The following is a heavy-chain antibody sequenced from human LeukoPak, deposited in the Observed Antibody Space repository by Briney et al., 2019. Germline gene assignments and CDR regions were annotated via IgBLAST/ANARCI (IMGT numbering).Heavy chain of an antibody. CDR3: ARGGIAAAGPSTGYYGMDV. Sequence: GGSLRLSCAASGFTFDDYGMSWVRQAPGKGLEWVSGINWNGGSTGYADSVKGRFTISRDNAKNSLYLQMNSLRAEDTALYHCARGGIAAAGPSTGYYGMDVWGQGTTVTVSS. CDR1: GFTFDDYG. V-gene: IGHV3-20*01. CDR2: INWNGGST. J-gene: IGHJ6*02. D-gene: IGHD6-13*01.